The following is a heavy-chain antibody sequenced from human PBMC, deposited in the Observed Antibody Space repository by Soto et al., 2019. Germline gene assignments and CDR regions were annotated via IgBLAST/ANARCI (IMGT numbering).Heavy chain of an antibody. Sequence: EVQLLESGGGLVQPGGSLRLSCAASEFTFSSYSMIWFRQAPGKGLEWVSGVNGGGDITYYAESVKGRFTIYRDISKNPLYLQMNSLRAEDTAVFYCASGHFGVTMDVWGQGTTVTVSS. J-gene: IGHJ6*02. CDR2: VNGGGDIT. D-gene: IGHD3-3*01. CDR1: EFTFSSYS. CDR3: ASGHFGVTMDV. V-gene: IGHV3-23*01.